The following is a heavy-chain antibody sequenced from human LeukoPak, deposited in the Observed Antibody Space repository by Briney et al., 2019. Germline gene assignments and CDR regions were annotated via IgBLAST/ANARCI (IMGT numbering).Heavy chain of an antibody. D-gene: IGHD1-26*01. CDR3: AKSIRGVKYSGSYHY. Sequence: QPGGSLRLSCAASGFTFSSYAMSWVRQAPGKGLEWVSPISSNGGSTYYEYSVKGRFTISIDNSKNTLYLQMNSLRAEDTAVYSCAKSIRGVKYSGSYHYWGQGTLVTVSS. V-gene: IGHV3-23*01. J-gene: IGHJ4*02. CDR2: ISSNGGST. CDR1: GFTFSSYA.